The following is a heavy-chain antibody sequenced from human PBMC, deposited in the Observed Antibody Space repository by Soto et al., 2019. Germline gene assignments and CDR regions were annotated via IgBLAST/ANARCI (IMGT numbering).Heavy chain of an antibody. CDR2: IFQGEAP. D-gene: IGHD6-6*01. CDR3: ARVGISSSDAFDI. CDR1: DASVSNFY. V-gene: IGHV4-59*02. J-gene: IGHJ3*02. Sequence: QVQLQESGPGLVKPSETLSVTCSVSDASVSNFYWSWIRQPPGKGLEWLGYIFQGEAPTYNPSLKSRLTMSIDPSKNQLSLSLSSVTTADTAVYYCARVGISSSDAFDIWGQGTTVTVSS.